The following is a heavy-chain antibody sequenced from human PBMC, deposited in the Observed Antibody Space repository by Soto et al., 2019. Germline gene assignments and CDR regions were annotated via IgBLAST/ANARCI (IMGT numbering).Heavy chain of an antibody. D-gene: IGHD2-2*03. V-gene: IGHV1-46*03. Sequence: GASVKVSCKASGYSFTSYYIHWVRQAPGQGLECMGVINPSGGSTSYVQKFQGRVTMTRDTSTSTVYMELSSLRSEDTAVYYCARVDVDAFDIWGQGTMVTVSS. J-gene: IGHJ3*02. CDR2: INPSGGST. CDR1: GYSFTSYY. CDR3: ARVDVDAFDI.